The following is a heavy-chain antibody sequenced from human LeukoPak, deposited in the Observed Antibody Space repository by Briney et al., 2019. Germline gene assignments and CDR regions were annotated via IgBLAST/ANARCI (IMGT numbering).Heavy chain of an antibody. CDR2: INPASGGT. D-gene: IGHD3-16*02. CDR1: GYTFTDYY. V-gene: IGHV1-2*02. Sequence: ASVKVSFKASGYTFTDYYIHWVRQAPGQGLEWMGWINPASGGTNYAQKFQGRVTMTRDTSISTAYMELSSLRSDDTAVYYCARDRDRIVWGRSRYDAFDIWGQGTMVTVSS. J-gene: IGHJ3*02. CDR3: ARDRDRIVWGRSRYDAFDI.